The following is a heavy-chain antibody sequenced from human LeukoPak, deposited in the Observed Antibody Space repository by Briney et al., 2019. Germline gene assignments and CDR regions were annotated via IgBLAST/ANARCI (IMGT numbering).Heavy chain of an antibody. V-gene: IGHV3-7*01. CDR3: ARDWEY. CDR2: IKQDGSEK. J-gene: IGHJ4*02. D-gene: IGHD1-26*01. Sequence: GGSLRLSCAASGFTFGDYWMSWVRQAPGKGLEWVANIKQDGSEKYYVDSVKGRFTVSRDNAKNSLYLQMNSLRAEDTAVYYCARDWEYWGQGTLVTVSS. CDR1: GFTFGDYW.